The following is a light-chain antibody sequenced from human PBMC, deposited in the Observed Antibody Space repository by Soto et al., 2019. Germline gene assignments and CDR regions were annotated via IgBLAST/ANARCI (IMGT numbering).Light chain of an antibody. CDR3: ASYAGSDNVI. V-gene: IGLV2-14*02. J-gene: IGLJ2*01. CDR2: EGS. CDR1: SSDVGSYNL. Sequence: QSVLTQPASVSGSPGQSITISCTGTSSDVGSYNLVSWYQQHPGKAPKLMIYEGSKRPSGVPDRFSGSKSANTASLTVSGLQTEDEADYYCASYAGSDNVIFGGGTKLTVL.